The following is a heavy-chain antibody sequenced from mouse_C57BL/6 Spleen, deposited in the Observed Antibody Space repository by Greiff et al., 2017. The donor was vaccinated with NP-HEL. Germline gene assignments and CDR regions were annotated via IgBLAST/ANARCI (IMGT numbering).Heavy chain of an antibody. CDR2: IYPGSGST. D-gene: IGHD4-1*01. Sequence: QVQLQQPGAELVKPGASVKMSCKASGYTFTSYWITWVKQRPGQGLEWIGDIYPGSGSTNYNEKFKSKATLPVDTSSSTAYMQLSSLTSEDSAVYYCARSELDWDYFDYWGQGTTLTVSS. CDR1: GYTFTSYW. V-gene: IGHV1-55*01. J-gene: IGHJ2*01. CDR3: ARSELDWDYFDY.